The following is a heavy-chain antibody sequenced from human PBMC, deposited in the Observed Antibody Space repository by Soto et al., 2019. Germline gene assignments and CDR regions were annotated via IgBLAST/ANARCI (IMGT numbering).Heavy chain of an antibody. D-gene: IGHD3-16*02. CDR3: ARFLNYDYVWGSYRPAYYFDY. Sequence: QVQLQESGPGLVKPSETLSLICTVSGDSISSYYWSWIRQPPGKGLEWIGYIYYSGSTNYNPSLKSRMTISVDTSKNQFSLNLSSVAAADTAVYYCARFLNYDYVWGSYRPAYYFDYWGQGTLVTVSS. CDR1: GDSISSYY. J-gene: IGHJ4*02. CDR2: IYYSGST. V-gene: IGHV4-59*01.